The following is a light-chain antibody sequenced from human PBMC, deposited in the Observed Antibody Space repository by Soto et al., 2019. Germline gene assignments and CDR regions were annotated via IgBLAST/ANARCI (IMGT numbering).Light chain of an antibody. Sequence: EIVLTQSPGTLSLSPGEGATLSCRASQSVSTNFFAWYQQKPGQAPRLLIYGASTRATGIPDRFSGSGSGTDFTLTISRLEPEDFAVYYCQQYGRTSWTXGQGTKVDIK. CDR2: GAS. CDR3: QQYGRTSWT. J-gene: IGKJ1*01. V-gene: IGKV3-20*01. CDR1: QSVSTNF.